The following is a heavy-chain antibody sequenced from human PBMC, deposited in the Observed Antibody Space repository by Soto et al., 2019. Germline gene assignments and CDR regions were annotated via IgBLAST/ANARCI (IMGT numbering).Heavy chain of an antibody. V-gene: IGHV3-11*01. D-gene: IGHD1-1*01. CDR1: GFSFRDYF. CDR3: AINDHTYGVY. CDR2: IGPYGNTI. Sequence: QVQLVESGGGLVKPGESLRVSCAASGFSFRDYFMSWIRQAPGKGLEWVAYIGPYGNTIGYADSVKGRFTISRDDAKKSLFLHMDSLRSEDTGVYYCAINDHTYGVYWGQGTPVTLSS. J-gene: IGHJ4*02.